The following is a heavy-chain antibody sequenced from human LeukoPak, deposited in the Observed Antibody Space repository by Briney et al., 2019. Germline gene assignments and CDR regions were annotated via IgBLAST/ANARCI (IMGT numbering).Heavy chain of an antibody. J-gene: IGHJ3*02. D-gene: IGHD4-11*01. CDR1: GGSISSYY. V-gene: IGHV4-59*12. CDR3: ARDDYSDAFDI. CDR2: IYYSGST. Sequence: SENLSLTCTVSGGSISSYYWSWIRQPPGKGLEWIGYIYYSGSTNYNPSLKSRVTISVDTSKNQFSLKLSSVTAADTAVYYCARDDYSDAFDIWGQGTMVTVSS.